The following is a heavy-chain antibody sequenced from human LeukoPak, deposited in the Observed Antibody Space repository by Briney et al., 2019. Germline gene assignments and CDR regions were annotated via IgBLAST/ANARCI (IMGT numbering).Heavy chain of an antibody. J-gene: IGHJ1*01. CDR3: AKEEGYYYDSGGYYVEYFQH. V-gene: IGHV3-23*01. CDR1: GFTFNHYA. Sequence: GGSLRLSCAASGFTFNHYAMSWVRHAPGKGLEWVSAISGSGGTTYYADSVKGRFTFSRDNPKNTLYLQMNTLRAEDTGVYYCAKEEGYYYDSGGYYVEYFQHWGQGTLVTVSS. D-gene: IGHD3-22*01. CDR2: ISGSGGTT.